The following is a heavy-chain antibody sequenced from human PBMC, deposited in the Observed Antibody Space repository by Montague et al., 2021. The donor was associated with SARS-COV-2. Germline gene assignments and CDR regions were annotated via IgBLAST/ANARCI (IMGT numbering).Heavy chain of an antibody. J-gene: IGHJ4*02. CDR1: GDRVWSNTAA. CDR3: VRDTGSAQAGFDA. CDR2: TNYRSKWTS. Sequence: YAISGDRVWSNTAAWNWIRQSPSGGLEWLGRTNYRSKWTSDYATSVEGRISIDPDTSKNQFFLHLRSVTPEDTGVYYCVRDTGSAQAGFDAWGQGTLVTVSS. D-gene: IGHD4-17*01. V-gene: IGHV6-1*01.